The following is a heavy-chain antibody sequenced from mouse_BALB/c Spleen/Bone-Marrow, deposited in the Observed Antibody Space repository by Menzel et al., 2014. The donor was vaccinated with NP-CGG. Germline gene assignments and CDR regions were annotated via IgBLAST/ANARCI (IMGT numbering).Heavy chain of an antibody. CDR2: INPFNDGT. CDR3: ARTGNYYGSSFDY. Sequence: VQLQQPGPELVKPGTSVKMSCKASGYTFTSYVIHWVKQKPGQGLEWIGYINPFNDGTKYNEKFKDKATLTSDKSSNTAYIELSSLTSEDSAVYYSARTGNYYGSSFDYWGQGTTLTVSS. V-gene: IGHV1-14*01. D-gene: IGHD1-1*01. CDR1: GYTFTSYV. J-gene: IGHJ2*01.